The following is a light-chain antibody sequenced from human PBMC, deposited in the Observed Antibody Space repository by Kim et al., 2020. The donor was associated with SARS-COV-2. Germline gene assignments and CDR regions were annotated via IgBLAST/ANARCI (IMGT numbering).Light chain of an antibody. CDR3: CSYAGSSTWV. CDR1: SSDVGSYNL. J-gene: IGLJ3*02. Sequence: GQSFTISCTGTSSDVGSYNLVSWYQQHPGNAPKLMIYEGSKRPSGVSNRFSGSKSGNTASLTISGLQAEDEADYYCCSYAGSSTWVFGGGTQLTVL. CDR2: EGS. V-gene: IGLV2-23*01.